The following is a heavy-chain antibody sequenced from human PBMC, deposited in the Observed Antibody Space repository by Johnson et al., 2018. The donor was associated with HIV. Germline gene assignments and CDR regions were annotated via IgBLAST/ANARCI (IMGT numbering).Heavy chain of an antibody. J-gene: IGHJ3*02. D-gene: IGHD6-19*01. CDR3: TSVSSGWYGGAFDI. CDR2: ISSNGGST. CDR1: GFTFSSYA. Sequence: VQLVESGGGVVQPGRSLRLSCAASGFTFSSYAMHWVRQAPGKGLEYVSAISSNGGSTYYANSMKGRFTISRDNSKNTLYLQMGSLRAEDMAVYYCTSVSSGWYGGAFDIWGQGTMVTVSS. V-gene: IGHV3-64*01.